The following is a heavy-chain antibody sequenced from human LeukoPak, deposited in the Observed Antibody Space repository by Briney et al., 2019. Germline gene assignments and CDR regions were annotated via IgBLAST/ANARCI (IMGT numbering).Heavy chain of an antibody. D-gene: IGHD4-17*01. J-gene: IGHJ4*02. Sequence: GRSLRLSCAASGFTFSSYAMHWVRQAPGKGLEWVAVISYDGSNKYYADSVKGRFTISRDNSKSTLYLQMNSLRAEDTAVYYCARGGRTVTSNYFDYWGQGTLVTVSS. V-gene: IGHV3-30-3*01. CDR3: ARGGRTVTSNYFDY. CDR1: GFTFSSYA. CDR2: ISYDGSNK.